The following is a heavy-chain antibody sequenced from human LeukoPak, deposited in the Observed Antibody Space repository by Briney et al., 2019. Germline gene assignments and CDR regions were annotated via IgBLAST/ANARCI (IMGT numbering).Heavy chain of an antibody. CDR1: GFTFGSYG. CDR2: ISYDGSNK. CDR3: AKDYRYYDILTGYPFYYYYYGMDV. J-gene: IGHJ6*02. V-gene: IGHV3-30*18. Sequence: GGSLRLSCAASGFTFGSYGMHWVRQAPGKGLEWVAVISYDGSNKYYADSVKGRFTISRDNSKNTLYLQMNSLRAEDTAVYYCAKDYRYYDILTGYPFYYYYYGMDVWGQGTTVTVSS. D-gene: IGHD3-9*01.